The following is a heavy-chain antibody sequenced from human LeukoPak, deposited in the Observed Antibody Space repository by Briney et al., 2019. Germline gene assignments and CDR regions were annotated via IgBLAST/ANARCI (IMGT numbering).Heavy chain of an antibody. CDR2: IIPILGIA. D-gene: IGHD5-18*01. CDR1: GGTFSSYA. Sequence: ASVKVSCKASGGTFSSYAISWVRQAPGQGLEWMGRIIPILGIANYAQKCQGRVTITADKSTSTAYMELSSLRSEDTAVYYCARGGYSYGYFGYWGQGTLVTVSS. CDR3: ARGGYSYGYFGY. V-gene: IGHV1-69*04. J-gene: IGHJ4*02.